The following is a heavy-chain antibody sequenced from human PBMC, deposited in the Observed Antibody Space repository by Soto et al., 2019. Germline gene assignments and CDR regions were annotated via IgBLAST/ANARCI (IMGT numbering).Heavy chain of an antibody. CDR1: GGSISSGDYY. D-gene: IGHD3-16*02. J-gene: IGHJ5*02. CDR2: IYYSGST. Sequence: SETLSLTCTVSGGSISSGDYYWSWIRQPPGKGLEWIGYIYYSGSTYYNPSLKSRVTISVDTSKNQFSLKLSSVTAADTAVYYGASAVGDYVWGSYRPNLNWFDPWGQGTLVTVSS. CDR3: ASAVGDYVWGSYRPNLNWFDP. V-gene: IGHV4-30-4*01.